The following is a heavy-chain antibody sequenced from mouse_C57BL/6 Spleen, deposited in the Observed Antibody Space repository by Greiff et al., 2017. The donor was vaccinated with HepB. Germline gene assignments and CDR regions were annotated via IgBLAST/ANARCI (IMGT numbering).Heavy chain of an antibody. D-gene: IGHD1-1*01. V-gene: IGHV2-9-1*01. CDR2: IWTGGGT. CDR3: ARNRGYGSIYYFDY. Sequence: VMLVESGPGLVAPSQSLSITCTVSGFSLTSYAISWVRQPPGKGLEWLGVIWTGGGTNYNSALKSRLSISKDNSKSQVFLKMNSLQTDDTARYYCARNRGYGSIYYFDYWGQGTTLAVSS. J-gene: IGHJ2*01. CDR1: GFSLTSYA.